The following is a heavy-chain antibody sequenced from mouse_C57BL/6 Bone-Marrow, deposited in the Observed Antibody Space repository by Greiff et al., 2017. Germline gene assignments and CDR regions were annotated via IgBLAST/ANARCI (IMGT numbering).Heavy chain of an antibody. CDR2: IYPRSGNT. CDR1: GYTFTSYG. J-gene: IGHJ4*01. D-gene: IGHD1-1*01. CDR3: ARGYYGSSYYAMDY. V-gene: IGHV1-81*01. Sequence: QVQLKESGAELARPGASVKLSCKASGYTFTSYGISWVKQRTGQGLEWIGEIYPRSGNTYYNEKFKGKATLTADKSSSTAYMELRSLTSEDSAVYFCARGYYGSSYYAMDYRGQGTSVTVSS.